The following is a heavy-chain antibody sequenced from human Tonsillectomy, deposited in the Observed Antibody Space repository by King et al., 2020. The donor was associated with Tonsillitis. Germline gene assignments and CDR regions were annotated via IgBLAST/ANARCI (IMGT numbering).Heavy chain of an antibody. Sequence: VQLVESGGGLVQPGGSLRLSCAASGFTFSSYSMNWVRQAPGKGLEGVSYISSRSTTIYYADSVKGRFTISRDNAKNSLYLQVNSLRAEDTAVYYCCSSGWDYWGQGTLVTVSS. D-gene: IGHD6-19*01. CDR3: CSSGWDY. V-gene: IGHV3-48*04. CDR1: GFTFSSYS. CDR2: ISSRSTTI. J-gene: IGHJ4*02.